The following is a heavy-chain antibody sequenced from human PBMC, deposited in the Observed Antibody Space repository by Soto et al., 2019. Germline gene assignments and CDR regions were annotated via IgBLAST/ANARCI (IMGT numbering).Heavy chain of an antibody. V-gene: IGHV4-39*01. D-gene: IGHD4-17*01. Sequence: PSETLSLTCTVSGGSISSSGYYWGWIRQPPGKGLEWIGSIYYSGSTYYNPSLKSRVTISVDTSKNQFSLKLSSVTAADTAVYYCARHFWRDYGDYVDNWFDPWGQGTLVTVSS. CDR3: ARHFWRDYGDYVDNWFDP. CDR2: IYYSGST. J-gene: IGHJ5*02. CDR1: GGSISSSGYY.